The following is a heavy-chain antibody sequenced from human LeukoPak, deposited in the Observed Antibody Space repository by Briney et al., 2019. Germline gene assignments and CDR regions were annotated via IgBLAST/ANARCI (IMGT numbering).Heavy chain of an antibody. V-gene: IGHV3-53*01. Sequence: QPGGSLRLSCAASGFTVSSSYMTWVRQAPGKGLELVSVIYSGGSTYYADSVKGRFTIYRDNSKKTLYLQMNSLRAEDTAVYYCAREAGDDAFDIWGQGTMVTVSS. CDR3: AREAGDDAFDI. CDR1: GFTVSSSY. J-gene: IGHJ3*02. D-gene: IGHD3-16*01. CDR2: IYSGGST.